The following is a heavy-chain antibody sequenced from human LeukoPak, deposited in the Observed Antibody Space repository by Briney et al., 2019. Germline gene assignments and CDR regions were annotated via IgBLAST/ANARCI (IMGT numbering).Heavy chain of an antibody. J-gene: IGHJ6*02. D-gene: IGHD7-27*01. CDR2: INPNSGGT. CDR3: ALGLYYYYGMDV. Sequence: EASVKVSCKASGYTFTGYYMHWVRQAPGQGLEWMGWINPNSGGTNYAQRFQGRVTMTRDTSISTAYMELSRLRSDDTAVYYCALGLYYYYGMDVWGQGTTVTVSS. CDR1: GYTFTGYY. V-gene: IGHV1-2*02.